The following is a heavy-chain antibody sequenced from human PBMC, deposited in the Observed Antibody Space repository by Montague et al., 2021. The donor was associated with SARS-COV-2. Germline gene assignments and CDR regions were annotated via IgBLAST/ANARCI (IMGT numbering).Heavy chain of an antibody. CDR1: GFTFSSYA. D-gene: IGHD6-13*01. V-gene: IGHV4-59*01. J-gene: IGHJ5*02. Sequence: LRLSCAASGFTFSSYAMHWIRQPPGKGLEWIGYIYYSGSTNYHPSLKSRVTISVDTSKNQFSLKLSSVTAADTAVYYCARGIPIAAALINWFDPWGQGTLVTVSS. CDR2: IYYSGST. CDR3: ARGIPIAAALINWFDP.